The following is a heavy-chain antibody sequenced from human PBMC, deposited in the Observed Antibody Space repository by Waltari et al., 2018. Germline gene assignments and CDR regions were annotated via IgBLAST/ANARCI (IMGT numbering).Heavy chain of an antibody. CDR2: IITSTGNP. D-gene: IGHD2-2*01. J-gene: IGHJ5*02. V-gene: IGHV7-4-1*02. CDR1: GYIFTSYA. Sequence: VQLVQSGSELKKPVASVKISCKASGYIFTSYAIIWVRQAPGQGLELMGWIITSTGNPTYAQGFTGRFVFSLDTSVSTAYLEINNLKAEDTAVYYCTREVVPAATIVVNWFDPWGQGTLVTVSS. CDR3: TREVVPAATIVVNWFDP.